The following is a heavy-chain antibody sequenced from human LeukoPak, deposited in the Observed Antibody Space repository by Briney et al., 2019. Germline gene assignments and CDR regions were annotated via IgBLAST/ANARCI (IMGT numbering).Heavy chain of an antibody. CDR2: MNPNSGNT. CDR1: GYTFTSYD. CDR3: ARGLRRDCSGGSCYSISGY. D-gene: IGHD2-15*01. J-gene: IGHJ4*02. V-gene: IGHV1-8*01. Sequence: VASVKVSXKASGYTFTSYDINWVRQATGQGLEWMGWMNPNSGNTGYAQKFQGRVTMTRNTSISTAYMELSSLRSEDTAVYYCARGLRRDCSGGSCYSISGYWGQGTLVTVSS.